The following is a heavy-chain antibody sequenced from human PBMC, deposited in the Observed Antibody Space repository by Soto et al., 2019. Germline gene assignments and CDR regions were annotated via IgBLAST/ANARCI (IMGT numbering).Heavy chain of an antibody. Sequence: VPVKVSCKASGYTFTSYDINWVRQATGQRLERMGWMNPNSGNTGYTQKFQGRVTMTSNPSISTAYMELSSLKSEDPAVYYCARGGYYYGSGSYVRGPYGMGVWGQVTTVTVCS. J-gene: IGHJ6*02. D-gene: IGHD3-10*01. CDR1: GYTFTSYD. CDR2: MNPNSGNT. V-gene: IGHV1-8*01. CDR3: ARGGYYYGSGSYVRGPYGMGV.